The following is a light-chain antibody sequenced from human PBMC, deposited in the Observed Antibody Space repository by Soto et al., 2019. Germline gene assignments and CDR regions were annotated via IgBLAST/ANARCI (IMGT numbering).Light chain of an antibody. CDR1: ESLYGN. CDR3: QQYNYWPWT. V-gene: IGKV3-15*01. J-gene: IGKJ1*01. Sequence: EILLTQSPATLSVSPWEIATFSCRASESLYGNLAWYQQKPGQAPRLLIYGTSTRATGLPARFSGSGSETAFTLTVSSLQSEDFAVYYCQQYNYWPWTFGQGTKVDIK. CDR2: GTS.